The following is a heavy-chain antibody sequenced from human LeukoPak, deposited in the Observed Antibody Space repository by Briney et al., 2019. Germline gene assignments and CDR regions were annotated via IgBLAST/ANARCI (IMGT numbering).Heavy chain of an antibody. V-gene: IGHV1-46*01. J-gene: IGHJ4*02. CDR3: ARDPGYDTSGYYYGYFDY. CDR2: INPSGGNT. D-gene: IGHD3-22*01. Sequence: VASVKVSCKASGYTFTSSYMHWVRQAPGQGLEWMGIINPSGGNTTYAQKFQGRITMTRDMSTSTVYMELSSLRSEDTAVYYCARDPGYDTSGYYYGYFDYWGLGTLVTVSS. CDR1: GYTFTSSY.